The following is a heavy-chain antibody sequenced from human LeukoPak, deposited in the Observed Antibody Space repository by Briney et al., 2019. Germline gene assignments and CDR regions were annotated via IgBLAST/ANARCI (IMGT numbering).Heavy chain of an antibody. J-gene: IGHJ4*02. CDR3: ARYYYSSDFFDY. Sequence: PGGSLRLSCAASGFIVSNYYMNWVRQAPGKGLECVSVIYNGGATYYANSVKGRFTISRDNSKNTLYLQMNSLRAEDTAVYYCARYYYSSDFFDYWGQGTLVTVSS. CDR1: GFIVSNYY. V-gene: IGHV3-53*01. D-gene: IGHD3-22*01. CDR2: IYNGGAT.